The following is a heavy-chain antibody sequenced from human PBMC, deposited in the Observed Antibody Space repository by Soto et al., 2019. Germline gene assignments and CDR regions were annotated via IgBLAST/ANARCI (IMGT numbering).Heavy chain of an antibody. CDR3: ARGPSADRVDY. CDR1: GGSISSNYYC. CDR2: IYNGGTI. Sequence: QVQLQESGPGLVKPSQTLSLTCTVSGGSISSNYYCWGWIRQSPDRGLEWIGNIYNGGTIYNNPSIASRNTITGDVSKTQSSLYPTSAAAADTAIYYCARGPSADRVDYWGQGILVTVSS. J-gene: IGHJ4*02. V-gene: IGHV4-30-4*01.